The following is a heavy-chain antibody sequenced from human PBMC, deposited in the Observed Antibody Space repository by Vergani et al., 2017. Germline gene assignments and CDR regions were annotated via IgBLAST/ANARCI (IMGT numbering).Heavy chain of an antibody. V-gene: IGHV4-31*03. D-gene: IGHD1/OR15-1a*01. CDR3: AREGKWAVTTPDGMDV. Sequence: QVQLQESGPGLVKPSQTLSLTCTVSGGSISSGGYYWSWIRQHPGKGLEWIGYIYYSGSTYYNPSLKSRVTISVDTSKNQFSLKLSSVTAADTAVYYCAREGKWAVTTPDGMDVWGQGSTVTVSS. J-gene: IGHJ6*02. CDR2: IYYSGST. CDR1: GGSISSGGYY.